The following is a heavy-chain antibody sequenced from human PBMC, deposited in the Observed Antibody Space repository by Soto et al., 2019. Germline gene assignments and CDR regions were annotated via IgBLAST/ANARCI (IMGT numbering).Heavy chain of an antibody. D-gene: IGHD3-22*01. CDR2: ISAYNGNT. CDR3: ARSGSPYYASSGYYYPPDY. Sequence: QVQLVQSGAEVKKPGASVKVSCKASGYTFTSYGISWVRQAPGQGREWMGWISAYNGNTNYAEKLQGRVTMTTDTSTSTAYMELRSLRSDDTAVYYCARSGSPYYASSGYYYPPDYWGQGTLVTVSS. J-gene: IGHJ4*02. CDR1: GYTFTSYG. V-gene: IGHV1-18*01.